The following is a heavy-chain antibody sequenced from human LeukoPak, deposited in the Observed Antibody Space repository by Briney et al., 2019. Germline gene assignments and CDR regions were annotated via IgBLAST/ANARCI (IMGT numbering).Heavy chain of an antibody. CDR1: GFTFSSYA. Sequence: GGSLRLSCAASGFTFSSYAMHWVRQAPGKGLEWVAVISYDGSNKYYADSVKGRFTISRDNSKNTLYLQMNSLRAEDTAVYYCARERVGSQLGDAFDIWGQGTMVTVSS. CDR2: ISYDGSNK. V-gene: IGHV3-30-3*01. D-gene: IGHD5-24*01. J-gene: IGHJ3*02. CDR3: ARERVGSQLGDAFDI.